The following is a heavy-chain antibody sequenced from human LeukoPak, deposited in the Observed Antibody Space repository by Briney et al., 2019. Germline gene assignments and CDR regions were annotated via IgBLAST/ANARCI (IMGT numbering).Heavy chain of an antibody. D-gene: IGHD6-13*01. Sequence: SETLSLTCTVSGGSISSSSYYWGWIRQPPGKGLEWIGSIYYSGSTYYNPSLKSRVTISVDTSKNQFSLKPSSVTAADTAVYYCARDSSSWYVWGQGTLVTVSS. CDR2: IYYSGST. CDR3: ARDSSSWYV. J-gene: IGHJ4*02. CDR1: GGSISSSSYY. V-gene: IGHV4-39*07.